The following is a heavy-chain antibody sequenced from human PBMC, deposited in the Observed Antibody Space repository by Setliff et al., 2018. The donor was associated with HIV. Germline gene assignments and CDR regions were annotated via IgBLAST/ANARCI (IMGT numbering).Heavy chain of an antibody. CDR1: GGPFSSTS. V-gene: IGHV4-59*01. J-gene: IGHJ6*04. Sequence: PSETLSLTCTVSGGPFSSTSWSWIRQFPGQGLEWIGYIYYSGNTNYNPSLKSRVTISIDTSKNRFFLKLNSVTAADTAIYYCARDLRQPGYFYYVDVWGKGTAVTVSS. CDR2: IYYSGNT. D-gene: IGHD2-15*01. CDR3: ARDLRQPGYFYYVDV.